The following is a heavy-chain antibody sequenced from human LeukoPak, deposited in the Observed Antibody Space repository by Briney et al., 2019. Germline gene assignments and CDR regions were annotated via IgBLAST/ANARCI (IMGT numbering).Heavy chain of an antibody. D-gene: IGHD3-10*01. Sequence: GASVKVSCKASGGTFSSYAISWVRQAPGQGLEWMGGIIPIFGTANYAQKFQGRVTITADESTSTAYMELSSLRSEDTAVYYCAGMVVRGVIYPSKWFDSWGQGTLVTVSS. CDR2: IIPIFGTA. CDR1: GGTFSSYA. J-gene: IGHJ5*01. V-gene: IGHV1-69*13. CDR3: AGMVVRGVIYPSKWFDS.